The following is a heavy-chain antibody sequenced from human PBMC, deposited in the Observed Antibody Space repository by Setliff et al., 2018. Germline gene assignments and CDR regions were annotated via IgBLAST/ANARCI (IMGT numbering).Heavy chain of an antibody. Sequence: SETLSLTCTVSGDSMNSGPHYYWSWIRQHPGKGLEWIGYIHYSGTTYYNPSLKSPVTITVDTSKSQFSLNLRSVTAADTAVYYCARSSPYNTGPPFDYWGQGTLVTVSS. CDR2: IHYSGTT. CDR3: ARSSPYNTGPPFDY. J-gene: IGHJ4*02. D-gene: IGHD2-8*02. V-gene: IGHV4-31*01. CDR1: GDSMNSGPHYY.